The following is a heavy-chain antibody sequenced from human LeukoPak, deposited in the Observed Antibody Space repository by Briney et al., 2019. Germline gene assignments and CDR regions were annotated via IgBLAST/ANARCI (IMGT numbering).Heavy chain of an antibody. V-gene: IGHV4-39*01. D-gene: IGHD3-10*01. CDR3: ARPHLGRGGGDAFDI. CDR2: IYYSGPT. CDR1: GGSISSSSFY. Sequence: PSETLSLTCTVSGGSISSSSFYWGWIRQPPGKGLEWIGNIYYSGPTYNSPSLKNRVTISVDTSQNQISLKLSSVTAADTAVYYCARPHLGRGGGDAFDIWGRGTLVTVSS. J-gene: IGHJ3*02.